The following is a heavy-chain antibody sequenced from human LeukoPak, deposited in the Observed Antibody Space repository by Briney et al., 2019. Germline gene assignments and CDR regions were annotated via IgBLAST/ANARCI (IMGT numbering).Heavy chain of an antibody. D-gene: IGHD1-26*01. CDR2: IYYTGST. CDR1: GGSINNTSYY. V-gene: IGHV4-39*07. Sequence: SETLSLTCTVSGGSINNTSYYWGWIRQPPGKGLEWIGSIYYTGSTNYNPSLKSRVTISVDMSKNQFSLKLSSVTAADTAVYYCARVEWELRVIDYWGQGTLVTVSS. CDR3: ARVEWELRVIDY. J-gene: IGHJ4*02.